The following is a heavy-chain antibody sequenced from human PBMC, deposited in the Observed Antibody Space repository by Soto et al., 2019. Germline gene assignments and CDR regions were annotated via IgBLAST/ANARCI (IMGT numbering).Heavy chain of an antibody. CDR2: ISSTTNYI. J-gene: IGHJ4*02. CDR1: GFTFTRYS. V-gene: IGHV3-21*06. Sequence: GGSLRLSCAASGFTFTRYSMNWVRQAAGKGLEWVSSISSTTNYIYYGDSMKGRFTISRDNAKNSLYLEMNSLRAEDTAVYYCARESEDLTSNFDYWGQGTLVTVSS. CDR3: ARESEDLTSNFDY.